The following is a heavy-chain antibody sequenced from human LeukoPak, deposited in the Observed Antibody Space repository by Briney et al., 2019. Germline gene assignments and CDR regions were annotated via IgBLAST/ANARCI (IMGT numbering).Heavy chain of an antibody. CDR2: ISYDGSNK. Sequence: PGRSLRLSCAASGFTFTNYALHWVRQAPGKGLEWVTFISYDGSNKCYAESVKGRFTISRDNSKNTLNLQMNSLTTGDTAVYYCARAGGKYYHAEYFQYWGPGTLVTVSS. J-gene: IGHJ1*01. CDR1: GFTFTNYA. V-gene: IGHV3-30*04. D-gene: IGHD4-23*01. CDR3: ARAGGKYYHAEYFQY.